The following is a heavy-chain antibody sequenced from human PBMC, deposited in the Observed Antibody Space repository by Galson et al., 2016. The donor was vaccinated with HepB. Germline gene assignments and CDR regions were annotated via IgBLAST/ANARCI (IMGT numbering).Heavy chain of an antibody. D-gene: IGHD3-10*01. CDR3: AHSRHSYGLGSHEFDP. Sequence: PALVKPTQTLTLTCTFSGFSLSTNGMGVGWIRQPPGKALEWLALIYWDDDKRYSPSLKSRLTITKDTSKNQVVLTMTNMDPVDTATYYCAHSRHSYGLGSHEFDPWGPGTLVTVSS. J-gene: IGHJ5*02. V-gene: IGHV2-5*02. CDR2: IYWDDDK. CDR1: GFSLSTNGMG.